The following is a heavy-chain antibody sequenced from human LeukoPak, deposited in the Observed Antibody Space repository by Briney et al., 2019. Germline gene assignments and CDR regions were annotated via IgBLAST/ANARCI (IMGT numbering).Heavy chain of an antibody. CDR1: GFTFRSYS. CDR2: ISSSSSYI. J-gene: IGHJ4*02. D-gene: IGHD2-15*01. V-gene: IGHV3-21*01. Sequence: GGSQRLSCAASGFTFRSYSMNWVRQAPGKGLEWVSSISSSSSYIYYADSVKGRFTISRDNAKNSLYLQMNSLRAEDTAVYYCARGFYCSGGSCYFMDYFDYWGQGTLVTVSS. CDR3: ARGFYCSGGSCYFMDYFDY.